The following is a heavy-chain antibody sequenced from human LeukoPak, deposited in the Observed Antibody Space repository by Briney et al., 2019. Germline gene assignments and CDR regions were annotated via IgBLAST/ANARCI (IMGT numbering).Heavy chain of an antibody. V-gene: IGHV4-34*01. Sequence: SETLSLTCAVYGGSFSGYYWSWIRQPPGKGLEWIGEINHSGSTNYNPSLKSRVTISVDTSKNQFSLKLSSVTAADTAVYYCARDPYYYGSGSYGDGGYWGQGTLVTVSS. J-gene: IGHJ4*02. CDR3: ARDPYYYGSGSYGDGGY. CDR1: GGSFSGYY. CDR2: INHSGST. D-gene: IGHD3-10*01.